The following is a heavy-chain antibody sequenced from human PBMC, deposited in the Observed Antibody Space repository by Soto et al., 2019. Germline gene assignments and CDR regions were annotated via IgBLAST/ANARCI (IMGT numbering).Heavy chain of an antibody. J-gene: IGHJ6*01. V-gene: IGHV3-23*01. CDR3: ARVIVGSGTYGMDV. CDR1: GCTFSRDA. D-gene: IGHD3-10*01. Sequence: PGGSLRLSCAASGCTFSRDAMSWGRQAPGKGLEWVSAISGSGGSTYYADSVKGRFTISRDNAKNSLYLQMNSLRAEDTAVYYCARVIVGSGTYGMDVWGQGTTVTVSS. CDR2: ISGSGGST.